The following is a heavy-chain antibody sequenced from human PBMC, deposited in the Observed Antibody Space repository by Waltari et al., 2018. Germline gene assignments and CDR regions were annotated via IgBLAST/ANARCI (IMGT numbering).Heavy chain of an antibody. CDR1: GGSISSYY. CDR2: IYYSGST. D-gene: IGHD2-15*01. Sequence: QVQLQESGPGLVKPSETLSLTCTVSGGSISSYYWSWIRQPPGKGLEWIGYIYYSGSTNYNPTLKSRVTISVETYKNQFSLKLSSVTAAETAVYYCASSSSPGLADYWGQGTLVTVSS. CDR3: ASSSSPGLADY. V-gene: IGHV4-59*01. J-gene: IGHJ4*02.